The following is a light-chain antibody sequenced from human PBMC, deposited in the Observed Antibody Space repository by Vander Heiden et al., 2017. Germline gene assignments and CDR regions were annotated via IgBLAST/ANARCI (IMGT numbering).Light chain of an antibody. CDR3: CSYAGSYTYVV. CDR1: SSDVGGYNY. J-gene: IGLJ2*01. V-gene: IGLV2-11*01. CDR2: DVS. Sequence: QSALTQPRSVSGFPGQSVTIPCTGTSSDVGGYNYVSWYQQHPGKAPKLMIYDVSKRPSGVPDRFSGSKSGNTASLTISGLQAEDEADYYCCSYAGSYTYVVFGGGTKLTVL.